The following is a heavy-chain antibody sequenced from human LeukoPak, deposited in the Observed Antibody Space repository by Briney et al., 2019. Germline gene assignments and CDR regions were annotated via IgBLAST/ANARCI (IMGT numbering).Heavy chain of an antibody. Sequence: GASVKVSCKASGYTFIAYYIYWVRQTPGQGLEWMGWINPNSGDTNYSQKFQGRVTMTRDTSISTAYMELSRLRSDDTAVYYCARDNIDGLDYWGQGTLVTVSS. J-gene: IGHJ4*02. CDR1: GYTFIAYY. CDR3: ARDNIDGLDY. D-gene: IGHD2/OR15-2a*01. V-gene: IGHV1-2*02. CDR2: INPNSGDT.